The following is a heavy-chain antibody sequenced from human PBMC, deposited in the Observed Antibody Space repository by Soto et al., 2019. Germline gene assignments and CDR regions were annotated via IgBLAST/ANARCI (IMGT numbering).Heavy chain of an antibody. J-gene: IGHJ3*02. CDR1: GYPVTAYY. D-gene: IGHD3-3*01. Sequence: QLHLVQSGAVVKKPGASVTVSCSASGYPVTAYYMHWVRQAPGRGLEWMGGINPATGAAKYTQTFPGRGTMPRDTSTSTVFMELSGLTSEDTAVFYWSRGGGVGVAGSAAFDMWGQGTLVTVSS. CDR3: SRGGGVGVAGSAAFDM. V-gene: IGHV1-2*02. CDR2: INPATGAA.